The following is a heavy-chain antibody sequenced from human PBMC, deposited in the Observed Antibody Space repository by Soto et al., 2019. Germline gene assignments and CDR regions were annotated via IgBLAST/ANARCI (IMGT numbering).Heavy chain of an antibody. V-gene: IGHV3-23*01. Sequence: EVQLLESGGGLVQPGGSLILSCTASGFAFHNYGMTWLRQAPGKGLEWVASIGRGAGNTYYRDSVEGRFTVSRDNSKNTLFLETGSLKGEDTAVYYCAKDLGGTGWTFDYWGQGTLVTVSS. D-gene: IGHD6-19*01. J-gene: IGHJ4*02. CDR1: GFAFHNYG. CDR3: AKDLGGTGWTFDY. CDR2: IGRGAGNT.